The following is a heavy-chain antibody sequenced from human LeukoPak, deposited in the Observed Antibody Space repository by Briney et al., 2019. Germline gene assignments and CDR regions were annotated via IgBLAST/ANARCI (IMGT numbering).Heavy chain of an antibody. J-gene: IGHJ4*02. V-gene: IGHV1-3*04. CDR2: INTVSGNT. CDR3: ANWAGAPADYFSGPLDY. Sequence: ASVKISCKTSEYSLTQYPIHWVRQAPGQRLEWMGWINTVSGNTRYSQNLQGRVTITRDTSASTAYMELSYLKSEDTAIYYCANWAGAPADYFSGPLDYWGQGTLVTVSS. D-gene: IGHD3-3*01. CDR1: EYSLTQYP.